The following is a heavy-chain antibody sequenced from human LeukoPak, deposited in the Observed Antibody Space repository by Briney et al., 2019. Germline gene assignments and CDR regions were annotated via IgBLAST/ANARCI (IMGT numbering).Heavy chain of an antibody. CDR3: AGVFGESKSNWFDP. CDR1: GGAISSYY. D-gene: IGHD3-10*01. Sequence: SETLSLTCTVSGGAISSYYWSWVRQPPGKGLEWIGYIYYSGSTSYNPSLKTRVTISVDTSKNQFSLKLTSVTTAAPAVYYCAGVFGESKSNWFDPWGQGTLVTVSS. CDR2: IYYSGST. J-gene: IGHJ5*02. V-gene: IGHV4-59*01.